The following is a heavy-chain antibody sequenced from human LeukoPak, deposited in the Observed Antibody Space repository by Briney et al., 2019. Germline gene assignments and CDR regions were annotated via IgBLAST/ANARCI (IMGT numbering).Heavy chain of an antibody. D-gene: IGHD1-14*01. CDR3: ARSRSPHRPGHFDY. CDR1: GYTFTGYY. Sequence: ASVKVSCKASGYTFTGYYMHWVRQAPGQGLEWMGRINPNSGGKNYAQKFQGRVTMTRDTSISTAYMELSRLRSDDTAVYYCARSRSPHRPGHFDYWGQGTLVTVSS. J-gene: IGHJ4*02. V-gene: IGHV1-2*06. CDR2: INPNSGGK.